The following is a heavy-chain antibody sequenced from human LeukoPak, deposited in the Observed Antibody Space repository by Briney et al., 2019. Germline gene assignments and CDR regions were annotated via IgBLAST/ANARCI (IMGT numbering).Heavy chain of an antibody. V-gene: IGHV3-20*04. CDR2: INWNGGST. J-gene: IGHJ4*02. CDR3: AREKPFYDSSGYYYPIAFDY. D-gene: IGHD3-22*01. Sequence: PGGSLRLSCAASGFTFSDYWMTWVRQAPGKGLEWVSGINWNGGSTGYADSVKGRFTIARDNAKNSLYLQMNSLRAEDTALYYCAREKPFYDSSGYYYPIAFDYWGQGTLVTVSS. CDR1: GFTFSDYW.